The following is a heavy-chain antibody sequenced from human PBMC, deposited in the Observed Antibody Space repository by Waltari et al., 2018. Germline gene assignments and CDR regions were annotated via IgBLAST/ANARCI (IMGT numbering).Heavy chain of an antibody. CDR2: ISYDGSNK. J-gene: IGHJ6*02. CDR1: GFTFSSYA. Sequence: QVQLVESGGGVVQPGRSLRLSCAASGFTFSSYAMHWVRQAPGKGLEWVAVISYDGSNKYYADSVKGRFTISRDNSKNTLYLQMNSLRAEDTAVYYCAREGSYINYGMDVWGQGTTVTVSS. CDR3: AREGSYINYGMDV. V-gene: IGHV3-30-3*01. D-gene: IGHD1-26*01.